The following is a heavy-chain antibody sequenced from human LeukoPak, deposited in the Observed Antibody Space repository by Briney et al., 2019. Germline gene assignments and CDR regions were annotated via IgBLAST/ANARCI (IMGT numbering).Heavy chain of an antibody. CDR1: GFTFSSYW. D-gene: IGHD3-22*01. Sequence: QAGGSLRLSCAASGFTFSSYWMHWVRQAPGKGLVWVSRINSDGSSTSYADSVKGRFTISRDNAKNTLYLQMNSLRAEDTAVYYCAVSHYDSSGTPFDYWGQGTLVTVSS. J-gene: IGHJ4*02. V-gene: IGHV3-74*01. CDR2: INSDGSST. CDR3: AVSHYDSSGTPFDY.